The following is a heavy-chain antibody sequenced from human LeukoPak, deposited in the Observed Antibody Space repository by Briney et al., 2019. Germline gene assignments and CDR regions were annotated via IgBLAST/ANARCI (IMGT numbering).Heavy chain of an antibody. CDR1: GFTFSSYG. D-gene: IGHD3-22*01. CDR2: IWYDGSNK. V-gene: IGHV3-33*01. Sequence: PGGSLRLSCAASGFTFSSYGMHWVRQAPGKGLEWVAVIWYDGSNKYYADSVKGRFTISRDNSKNTLYLQMNSLRAEDTAVYYCASDVRYDSSGPFDYWGQGTLVTVSS. CDR3: ASDVRYDSSGPFDY. J-gene: IGHJ4*02.